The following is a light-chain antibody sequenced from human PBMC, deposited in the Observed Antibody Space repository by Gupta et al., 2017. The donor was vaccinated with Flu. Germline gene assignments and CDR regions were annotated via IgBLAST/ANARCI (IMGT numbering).Light chain of an antibody. CDR1: GSEVGGYNI. V-gene: IGLV2-23*02. CDR3: CSYVCSGIVV. Sequence: FALTQPASVSGSAGQSITICCSGTGSEVGGYNIVSWYQQHPGKAPKFMIYEVSKRPSEVSIRFSGSQSGNPGSLTSSGLQAEDEADYYCCSYVCSGIVVFGGGTKVTVL. J-gene: IGLJ2*01. CDR2: EVS.